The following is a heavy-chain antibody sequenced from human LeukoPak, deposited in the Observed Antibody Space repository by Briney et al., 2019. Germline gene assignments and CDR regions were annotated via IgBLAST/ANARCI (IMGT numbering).Heavy chain of an antibody. CDR3: AKTSRRDSAYDSPFDY. J-gene: IGHJ4*02. Sequence: PGGSLRLSCAPSGYTFSTYATTWVRQAPGKGLEWVSAFRGSGTDTYYADSVKGRFTISRDNSKNTLYLQMNSLRAEDTAIYYCAKTSRRDSAYDSPFDYWGQGTLVTVSS. D-gene: IGHD5-12*01. CDR1: GYTFSTYA. CDR2: FRGSGTDT. V-gene: IGHV3-23*01.